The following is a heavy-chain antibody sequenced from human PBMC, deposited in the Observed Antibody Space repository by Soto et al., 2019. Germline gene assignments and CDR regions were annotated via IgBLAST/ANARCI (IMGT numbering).Heavy chain of an antibody. J-gene: IGHJ5*02. Sequence: PGGSPRLSRAASRITLSSNAIHWVRQAPGKGLEWVAVISYDGSNKFYADSVKGRFTISRDNSKNTLYLQMNSLRTEDSAVYNSAKKGIPGIAAAPLPSWGQGP. CDR3: AKKGIPGIAAAPLPS. CDR2: ISYDGSNK. D-gene: IGHD6-13*01. V-gene: IGHV3-30*18. CDR1: RITLSSNA.